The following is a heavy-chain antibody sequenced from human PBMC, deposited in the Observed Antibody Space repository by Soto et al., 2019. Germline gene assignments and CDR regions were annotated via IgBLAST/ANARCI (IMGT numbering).Heavy chain of an antibody. J-gene: IGHJ5*02. CDR2: ISGSGGST. V-gene: IGHV3-23*01. CDR1: GFTFSSYA. CDR3: AKDEHPVAPYNWFDP. Sequence: GGSLRLSCAASGFTFSSYAMSWVRQAPGKGLQWVSAISGSGGSTYYADSVKGRFTISRDNSKNTLYLQMNSPRAEDTAVYYCAKDEHPVAPYNWFDPWGQGTLVTVSS.